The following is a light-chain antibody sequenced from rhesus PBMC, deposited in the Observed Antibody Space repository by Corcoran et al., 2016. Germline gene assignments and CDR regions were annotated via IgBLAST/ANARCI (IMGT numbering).Light chain of an antibody. CDR1: QGISSY. CDR2: DAS. J-gene: IGKJ2*01. V-gene: IGKV1-38*01. CDR3: QQRHSYPYS. Sequence: DIQLTQSPPSLSAPVGDRVTITCRASQGISSYLAWYQQKSGKAPNLLIYDASNLQSGVPSRFSGSGSGTELTLTISSLQPEDSATYYCQQRHSYPYSFGQGTKVEIK.